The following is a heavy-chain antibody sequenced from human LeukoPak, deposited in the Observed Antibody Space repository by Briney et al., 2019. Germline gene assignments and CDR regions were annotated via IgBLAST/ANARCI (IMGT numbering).Heavy chain of an antibody. CDR2: INHREST. CDR1: GVSFSGDD. D-gene: IGHD6-19*01. CDR3: ARRQGGWGGPHFDY. V-gene: IGHV4-34*01. Sequence: SETLSLTCAVYGVSFSGDDWSWIRQPPGHRLEWFGEINHRESTNYNPSLKRRVTISVDASKNQFSLKLSSVTAADTAVYYCARRQGGWGGPHFDYWGQGTLVTVSS. J-gene: IGHJ4*02.